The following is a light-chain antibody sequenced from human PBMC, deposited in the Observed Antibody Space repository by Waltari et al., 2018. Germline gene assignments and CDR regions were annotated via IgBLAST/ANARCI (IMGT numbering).Light chain of an antibody. V-gene: IGKV1-5*03. Sequence: DIQMTQSPPTLSASVGDRVTISCRANQSVGTWFAWYQQKPGKAPKLLIYMASSLESGVPSRFSGSGSGTEFTLTISSLQPDDFATYSCQQYSSFSTFGQGTKVDI. CDR1: QSVGTW. CDR3: QQYSSFST. J-gene: IGKJ2*01. CDR2: MAS.